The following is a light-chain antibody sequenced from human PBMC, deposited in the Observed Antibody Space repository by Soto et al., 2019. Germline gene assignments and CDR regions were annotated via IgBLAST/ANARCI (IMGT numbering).Light chain of an antibody. CDR3: QQSYNSWT. J-gene: IGKJ1*01. V-gene: IGKV1-39*01. CDR2: AAS. Sequence: DIQMTQSPSSLSASVGDRVTITCRASQSITNSLNWYQQKPGTAPKLLIYAASSLHSGVPSRFSGSGSGTDFTLTISSLQPEDFATYSCQQSYNSWTFGQGTKVEIK. CDR1: QSITNS.